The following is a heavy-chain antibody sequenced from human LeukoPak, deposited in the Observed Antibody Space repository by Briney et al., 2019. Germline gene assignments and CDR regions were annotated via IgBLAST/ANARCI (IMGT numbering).Heavy chain of an antibody. D-gene: IGHD2-15*01. J-gene: IGHJ3*02. Sequence: GGSLRLSCAASGFTFSSYGMHWVRQAPGKGLEWVAFIRYDGSNKYYADSVKGRFTISRDNSKNTLFLQMNSLRTEDTAVYYCAKDRVVSREPSAFDIWGQGTMVTVSS. CDR3: AKDRVVSREPSAFDI. CDR2: IRYDGSNK. V-gene: IGHV3-30*02. CDR1: GFTFSSYG.